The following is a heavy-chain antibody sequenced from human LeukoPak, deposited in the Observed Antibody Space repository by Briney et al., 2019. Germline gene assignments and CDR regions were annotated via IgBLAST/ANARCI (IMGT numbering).Heavy chain of an antibody. CDR3: AKAGRQWLVNDAFDI. J-gene: IGHJ3*02. Sequence: PGGTLRLSCAASGFTFSSYAMSWVRQAPGKGLEWVSAISGSGGSTYYADSVKGRFTISRDNSKNTLYLQMNSLRAEDTAVYYCAKAGRQWLVNDAFDIWGQGTMVTVSS. V-gene: IGHV3-23*01. D-gene: IGHD6-19*01. CDR2: ISGSGGST. CDR1: GFTFSSYA.